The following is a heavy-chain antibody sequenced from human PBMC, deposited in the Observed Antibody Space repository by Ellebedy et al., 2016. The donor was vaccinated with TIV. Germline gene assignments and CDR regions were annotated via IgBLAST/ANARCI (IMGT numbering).Heavy chain of an antibody. CDR3: AKDIISDYWRPGVH. J-gene: IGHJ4*02. V-gene: IGHV3-23*01. CDR2: ISAHGAAT. CDR1: GFTFSRFA. Sequence: PGGSLRLSCAGSGFTFSRFAISRVRQAPGKGLEWVSVISAHGAATYYADSVKGRFTISRDNSRNTLYLQMNSLRGEDTAVYYCAKDIISDYWRPGVHWGQGTLVTVSS. D-gene: IGHD4-17*01.